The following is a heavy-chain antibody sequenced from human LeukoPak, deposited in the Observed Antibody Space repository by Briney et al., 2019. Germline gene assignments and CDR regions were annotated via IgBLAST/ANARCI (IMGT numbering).Heavy chain of an antibody. CDR2: IAWDNDN. J-gene: IGHJ4*02. CDR3: ARTAVAGTLDY. D-gene: IGHD6-19*01. Sequence: ESGPALVKPPQTLTLTCTFSGFSLSTSGTWVSWIRQPPAKALEGLARIAWDNDNYYSTSLKTRLTISKDTAKNQVVLTMTNMDPVDAATYYCARTAVAGTLDYWGQGTWSPSPQ. V-gene: IGHV2-70*11. CDR1: GFSLSTSGTW.